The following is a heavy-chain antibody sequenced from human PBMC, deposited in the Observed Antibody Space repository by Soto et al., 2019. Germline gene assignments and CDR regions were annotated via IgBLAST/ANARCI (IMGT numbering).Heavy chain of an antibody. Sequence: GGSLRLSCAASEFTFSDYYMSWIRQAPGKGLEWVSYISSSSSYTNYADSVKGRFTISRDNAKNSLYLQMNSLRAEDTAVYYCARDPDSSGWYDYWGQGTLVTVSS. J-gene: IGHJ4*02. CDR2: ISSSSSYT. CDR1: EFTFSDYY. D-gene: IGHD6-19*01. CDR3: ARDPDSSGWYDY. V-gene: IGHV3-11*06.